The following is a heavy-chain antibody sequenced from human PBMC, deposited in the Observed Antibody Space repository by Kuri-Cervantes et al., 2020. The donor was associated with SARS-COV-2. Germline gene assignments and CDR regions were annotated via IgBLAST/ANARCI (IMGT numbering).Heavy chain of an antibody. D-gene: IGHD3-10*01. CDR3: AKVSSPHYYYLSGSSLDS. J-gene: IGHJ5*02. V-gene: IGHV3-43*01. Sequence: ETLSLTCAASGFTFDDYTMHWVRQSPGKGLEWVSLITWDGDNTYYRDSVKGRFTISRDSSKNSLYLQMNSLRAEDTAMYYCAKVSSPHYYYLSGSSLDSWGQGTLVTVSS. CDR1: GFTFDDYT. CDR2: ITWDGDNT.